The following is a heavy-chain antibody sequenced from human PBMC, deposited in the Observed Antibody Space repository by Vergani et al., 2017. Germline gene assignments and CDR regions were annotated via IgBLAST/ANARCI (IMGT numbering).Heavy chain of an antibody. CDR2: ISGSGGST. J-gene: IGHJ6*03. CDR1: GFTFSSYA. CDR3: AKDHLTIFGVVRRYYYYYMDV. Sequence: EVQLVESGGGLVQPGGSLRLSCAASGFTFSSYAMSWVRQAPGKGLEWVSAISGSGGSTYYADSVKGRFTISRDNSKNTLYLQMNSLRAEDTAVYYCAKDHLTIFGVVRRYYYYYMDVWGKGTTVTGSS. D-gene: IGHD3-3*01. V-gene: IGHV3-23*04.